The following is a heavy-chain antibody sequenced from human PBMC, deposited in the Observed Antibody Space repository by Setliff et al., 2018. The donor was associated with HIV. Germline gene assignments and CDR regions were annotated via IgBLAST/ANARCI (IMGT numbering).Heavy chain of an antibody. Sequence: GASVKVSCKASGYTFISYAIHWVRQAPGQSLEWMGWITGGSGNTKYSEKFQGRVTLTRDTSASTANMELSSLRSEDTAVYYCARKGSGSSFDFEYWGQGTLVTVSS. V-gene: IGHV1-3*01. J-gene: IGHJ4*02. CDR3: ARKGSGSSFDFEY. CDR2: ITGGSGNT. D-gene: IGHD3-10*01. CDR1: GYTFISYA.